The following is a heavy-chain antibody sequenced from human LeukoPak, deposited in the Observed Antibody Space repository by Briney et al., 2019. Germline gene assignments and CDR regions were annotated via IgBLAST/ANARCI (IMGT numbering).Heavy chain of an antibody. Sequence: SETLSLTCTVSGYSISSGYYWGWIRQPPGKGLEWIGSIYHSGSTYYNPSLKSRVTISVDTSKNQFSLKLSSVTAADTAVYYCARGPVKLERRRYFDYWGQGTLVTVSS. V-gene: IGHV4-38-2*02. CDR3: ARGPVKLERRRYFDY. CDR1: GYSISSGYY. CDR2: IYHSGST. D-gene: IGHD1-1*01. J-gene: IGHJ4*02.